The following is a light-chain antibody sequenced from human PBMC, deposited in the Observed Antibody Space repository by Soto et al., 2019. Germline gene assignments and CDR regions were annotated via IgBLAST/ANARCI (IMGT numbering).Light chain of an antibody. CDR2: HVT. Sequence: QSVLTQPASVSGSLGQSINISCSGTRSDVGAYNYVSWYQQYPGKAPKLMIYHVTDRPSGVSNRFSGSKSGNTASLTISGLQAEDEADYYCCSYTTSNTFVFGTGTKVTVL. J-gene: IGLJ1*01. V-gene: IGLV2-14*01. CDR1: RSDVGAYNY. CDR3: CSYTTSNTFV.